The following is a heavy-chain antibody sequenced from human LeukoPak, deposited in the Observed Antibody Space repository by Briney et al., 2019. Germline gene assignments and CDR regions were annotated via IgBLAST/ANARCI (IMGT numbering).Heavy chain of an antibody. CDR3: AREAGLYYYDSSGYGAFDI. J-gene: IGHJ3*02. D-gene: IGHD3-22*01. Sequence: PSETLSLTCTVPGGSISSYYWSWIRQPAGKGLEWIGYIYYSGSTNYTPSLTSRVTISVDTSKNQFSLKLSSVAAADTAVYYCAREAGLYYYDSSGYGAFDIWGQGTMVTVSS. CDR1: GGSISSYY. V-gene: IGHV4-59*01. CDR2: IYYSGST.